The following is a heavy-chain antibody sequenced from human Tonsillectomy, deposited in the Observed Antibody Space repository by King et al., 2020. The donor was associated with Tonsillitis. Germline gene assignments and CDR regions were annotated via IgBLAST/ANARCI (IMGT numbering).Heavy chain of an antibody. J-gene: IGHJ4*02. V-gene: IGHV3-9*01. CDR1: GFTFDDHA. CDR3: ARDGGGPGYTSSWYFDY. Sequence: VQLVESGGGLVQPGRSLRLSCEASGFTFDDHAMHWVRQAPGKGLEWVSGISWDSGSLGYADSVKGRFTISRDNAKNSLYLQMNSPRAEDTAFYYCARDGGGPGYTSSWYFDYWGQGTPVTVSS. D-gene: IGHD6-13*01. CDR2: ISWDSGSL.